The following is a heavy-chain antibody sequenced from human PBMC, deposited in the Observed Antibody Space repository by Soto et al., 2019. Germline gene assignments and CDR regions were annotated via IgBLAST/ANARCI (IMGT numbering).Heavy chain of an antibody. J-gene: IGHJ1*01. CDR1: GLTFSNHW. Sequence: EVQLVESGGHLVQPVGSLRLYCVTSGLTFSNHWMHWVRQAPGKGLVWVSRISSDGSDIRYADYVTGRFTISRDNAKSTMYLQMNSMRREDTATYYCARDLRYYYDSSGPGEYCGQGTMVIVSS. D-gene: IGHD3-22*01. V-gene: IGHV3-74*01. CDR2: ISSDGSDI. CDR3: ARDLRYYYDSSGPGEY.